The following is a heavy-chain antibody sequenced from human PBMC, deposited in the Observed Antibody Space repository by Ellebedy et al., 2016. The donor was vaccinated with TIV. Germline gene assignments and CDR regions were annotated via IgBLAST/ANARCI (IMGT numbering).Heavy chain of an antibody. CDR3: AREPMVRGVIRRGYAMDV. J-gene: IGHJ6*02. D-gene: IGHD3-10*01. CDR1: GFTFSSYG. V-gene: IGHV3-33*01. Sequence: GGSLRLXXAASGFTFSSYGMHWVRQAPGKGLEWVAVIWYDGSNKYYADSVKGRFTIPRDNSKNTLYLQMNSLRAEDTAVYYCAREPMVRGVIRRGYAMDVWGQGTTVTVS. CDR2: IWYDGSNK.